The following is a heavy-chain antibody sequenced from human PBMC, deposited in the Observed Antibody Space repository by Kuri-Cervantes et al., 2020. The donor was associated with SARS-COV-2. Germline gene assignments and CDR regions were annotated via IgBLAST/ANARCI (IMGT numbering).Heavy chain of an antibody. CDR3: ARGRHSSGRRGDWYFDL. CDR2: IYHSGST. V-gene: IGHV4-30-2*01. D-gene: IGHD6-19*01. CDR1: GGSISSGGYY. J-gene: IGHJ2*01. Sequence: SETLSLTCTVSGGSISSGGYYWSWIRQPPGKGLEWIGYIYHSGSTYYNPSLKSRVTILVDRSKNQFSLKLSSVTAADTAVYYCARGRHSSGRRGDWYFDLWGRGTLVTVSS.